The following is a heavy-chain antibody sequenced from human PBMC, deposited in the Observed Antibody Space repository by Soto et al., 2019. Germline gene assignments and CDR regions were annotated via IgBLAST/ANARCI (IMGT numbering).Heavy chain of an antibody. J-gene: IGHJ5*02. CDR1: GGSISSYY. CDR3: ASQLTDITVTLGFDP. CDR2: IYTSGST. V-gene: IGHV4-4*07. D-gene: IGHD1-20*01. Sequence: PSETLSLTCTVSGGSISSYYWSWIRQPAGKGLEWIERIYTSGSTNYNPSLKSRVTMSVDTSKNQFSLKLSSVTAADTAVYYCASQLTDITVTLGFDPWGQGTLVTVSS.